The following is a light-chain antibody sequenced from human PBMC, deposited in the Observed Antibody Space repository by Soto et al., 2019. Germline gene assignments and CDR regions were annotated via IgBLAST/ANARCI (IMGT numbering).Light chain of an antibody. CDR3: QHYGNSLT. CDR1: QSISSSY. J-gene: IGKJ4*01. V-gene: IGKV3-20*01. Sequence: EIVLTQSPGTLSLSPGEGPTLSCRASQSISSSYLAWYQQRPGQAPRLFIYGASRRGTGIPDRFSGSGSGTDFTLTISILQPEDFEVYYCQHYGNSLTFGGGTNVEIK. CDR2: GAS.